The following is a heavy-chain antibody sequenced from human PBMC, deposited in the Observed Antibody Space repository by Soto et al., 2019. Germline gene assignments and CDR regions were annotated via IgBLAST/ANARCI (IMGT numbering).Heavy chain of an antibody. D-gene: IGHD3-10*01. J-gene: IGHJ5*02. CDR1: GYTFTSYV. CDR2: ISAYNGNT. CDR3: ARDGGGITMVRGVPNFDP. V-gene: IGHV1-18*01. Sequence: ASVKVSCKASGYTFTSYVISWVRQAPGQGLEWMGWISAYNGNTNYAQKLQGRVTMTTDTSTSTAYMELRSLRSDDTAVYYCARDGGGITMVRGVPNFDPWGQGTLVTVSS.